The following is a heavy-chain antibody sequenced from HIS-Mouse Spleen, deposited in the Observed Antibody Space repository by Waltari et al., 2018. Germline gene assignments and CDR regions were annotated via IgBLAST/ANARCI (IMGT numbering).Heavy chain of an antibody. D-gene: IGHD3-3*01. J-gene: IGHJ5*02. CDR3: ARSPYYDFWSGYSDNWFDP. Sequence: QVQLQESGPGLVKPSQTLSLTCTVSGGSISSGGYYWSWIRQHPGKGLEWIGYIYYSGNPYYNPSLKSGVTISVVTSKNQFSLKLSSVTAADTAVYYCARSPYYDFWSGYSDNWFDPWGQGTLVTVSS. V-gene: IGHV4-31*03. CDR1: GGSISSGGYY. CDR2: IYYSGNP.